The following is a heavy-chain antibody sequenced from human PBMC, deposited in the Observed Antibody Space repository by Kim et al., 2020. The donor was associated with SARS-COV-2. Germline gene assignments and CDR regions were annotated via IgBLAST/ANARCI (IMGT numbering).Heavy chain of an antibody. CDR2: IYSGGSST. J-gene: IGHJ4*02. Sequence: GGSLRLSCAASGFTFSSYAMSWVRQAPGKGLEWVSVIYSGGSSTYYADSVKGRFTISRDNSKNTLYLQMNSLRAEDTAVYYCAKGGAGTMIPRAGFDYWGQGTLVTVSS. CDR3: AKGGAGTMIPRAGFDY. D-gene: IGHD3-22*01. CDR1: GFTFSSYA. V-gene: IGHV3-23*03.